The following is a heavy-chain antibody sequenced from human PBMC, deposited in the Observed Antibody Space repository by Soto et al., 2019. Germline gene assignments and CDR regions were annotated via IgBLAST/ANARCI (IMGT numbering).Heavy chain of an antibody. CDR2: INPNSGGT. Sequence: ASVKVSCKASGYTFTGYYMHWVRQAPGQGLEWMGWINPNSGGTNYAQKFQGWVTMTRDTSISTAYMELSRLRSDDTAVYYCARGWTDCSSTSCYDWFDPWGQGTLVTVSS. J-gene: IGHJ5*02. CDR3: ARGWTDCSSTSCYDWFDP. CDR1: GYTFTGYY. V-gene: IGHV1-2*04. D-gene: IGHD2-2*01.